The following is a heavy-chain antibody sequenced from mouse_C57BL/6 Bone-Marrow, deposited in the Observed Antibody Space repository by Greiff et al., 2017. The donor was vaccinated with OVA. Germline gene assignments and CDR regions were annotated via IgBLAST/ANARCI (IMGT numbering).Heavy chain of an antibody. CDR1: GYTFTSYW. CDR2: IDPSDSYT. Sequence: QFQLQQPGAELVRPGTSVKLSCKASGYTFTSYWMHWVKQRPGQGLEWIGVIDPSDSYTNYNQKFKGKATLTVDTSSSTAYMQLSSLTSEDSAVYYCARRGYSWFAYWGQGTLVTVSA. J-gene: IGHJ3*01. CDR3: ARRGYSWFAY. D-gene: IGHD2-14*01. V-gene: IGHV1-59*01.